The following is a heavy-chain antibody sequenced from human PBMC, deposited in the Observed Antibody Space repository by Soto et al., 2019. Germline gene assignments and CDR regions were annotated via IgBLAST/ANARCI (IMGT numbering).Heavy chain of an antibody. CDR2: IYYSGST. CDR3: ARRYGYSFDY. CDR1: GGSISSYY. J-gene: IGHJ4*02. V-gene: IGHV4-59*08. D-gene: IGHD5-18*01. Sequence: SETLSLTCTVSGGSISSYYWSWIRQPPGKGLEWIGYIYYSGSTNYNPSLKSRVTISVDTSKNQLSLKLSSVTAADTAVYYCARRYGYSFDYWGQGTLVTVS.